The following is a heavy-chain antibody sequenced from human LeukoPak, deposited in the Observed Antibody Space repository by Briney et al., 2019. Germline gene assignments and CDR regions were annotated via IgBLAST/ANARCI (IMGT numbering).Heavy chain of an antibody. Sequence: SETLSLTCTVSGGSISSSSYYWGWVRQPPGKGPEWIGTIYYSGTTYYNPSLKSRVTVSVDTSKNQFSLRLSSVTAADTAVYFCARLKGVPAADYWGQGTLVTVSS. D-gene: IGHD2-2*01. J-gene: IGHJ4*02. CDR1: GGSISSSSYY. CDR2: IYYSGTT. CDR3: ARLKGVPAADY. V-gene: IGHV4-39*01.